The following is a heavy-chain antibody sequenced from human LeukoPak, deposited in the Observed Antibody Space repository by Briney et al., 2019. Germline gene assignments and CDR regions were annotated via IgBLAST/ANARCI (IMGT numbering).Heavy chain of an antibody. D-gene: IGHD3-22*01. CDR1: GFTFSSYS. CDR3: ARASDYYYNSRGYWSPSFDP. J-gene: IGHJ5*02. Sequence: GGSLRLSCAASGFTFSSYSMNWVRQSPGKGLEWVSYISSSSGTIYYADSVKGRFTISRDNAKNSLYLQMDSLRDEDTAVYYCARASDYYYNSRGYWSPSFDPWGQGTLVTVSS. V-gene: IGHV3-48*02. CDR2: ISSSSGTI.